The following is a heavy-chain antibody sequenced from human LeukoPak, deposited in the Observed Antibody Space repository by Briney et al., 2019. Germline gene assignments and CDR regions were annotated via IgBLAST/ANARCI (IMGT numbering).Heavy chain of an antibody. CDR1: GGSISSGGYY. D-gene: IGHD2-15*01. CDR3: AKQGGGYCSGGSCYWNWFDP. J-gene: IGHJ5*02. CDR2: IYYSGGT. V-gene: IGHV4-31*03. Sequence: SQTLSLTCTVSGGSISSGGYYWSWIRQHPGKGLEWIGYIYYSGGTYYNPSLKSRVTISVDTSKNQFSLKLSSVTAADTAVYYCAKQGGGYCSGGSCYWNWFDPWGQGTLVTVSS.